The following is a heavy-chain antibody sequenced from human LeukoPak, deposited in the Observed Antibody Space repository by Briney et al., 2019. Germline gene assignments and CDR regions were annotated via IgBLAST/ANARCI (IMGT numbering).Heavy chain of an antibody. CDR2: IWFDGSNK. D-gene: IGHD3-16*01. CDR1: GFTFSSYA. V-gene: IGHV3-33*08. CDR3: AREGEGYYDAFDI. Sequence: PGGSLRLSCAASGFTFSSYAMHWVRQAPGKGLEWVAIIWFDGSNKYYADSVKGRFTISRDNSKNTLYLQMNSLRAEDTAVYYCAREGEGYYDAFDIWGQGTMVTVSS. J-gene: IGHJ3*02.